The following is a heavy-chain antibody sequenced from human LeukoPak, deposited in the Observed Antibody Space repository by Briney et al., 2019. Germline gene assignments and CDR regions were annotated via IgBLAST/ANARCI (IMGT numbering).Heavy chain of an antibody. D-gene: IGHD4-17*01. V-gene: IGHV3-21*01. Sequence: GGSLRLSCAASGFTFSSYSMNWVRQAPGKGLEWVSSISSSSSYIYYADSVKGRFTISRDNAKNSLYLQMNSLRAEDTAVYYCARNQYGDYVPGFDDYWGQGTLVTVSS. CDR1: GFTFSSYS. J-gene: IGHJ4*02. CDR3: ARNQYGDYVPGFDDY. CDR2: ISSSSSYI.